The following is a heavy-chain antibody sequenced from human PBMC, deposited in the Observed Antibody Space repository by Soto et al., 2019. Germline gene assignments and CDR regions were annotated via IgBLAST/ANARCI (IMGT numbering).Heavy chain of an antibody. D-gene: IGHD6-19*01. V-gene: IGHV4-59*01. J-gene: IGHJ5*02. CDR2: IYYSGST. CDR1: GGSISSYY. CDR3: ARGSTGYSSGWYNWFDP. Sequence: ETLSLTCTVSGGSISSYYWCWIRQPPGKGLEWIGYIYYSGSTNYNPSLKSRVTISVDTSKNQFSLKLSSVTAADTAVYYCARGSTGYSSGWYNWFDPWGQGTLVTVSS.